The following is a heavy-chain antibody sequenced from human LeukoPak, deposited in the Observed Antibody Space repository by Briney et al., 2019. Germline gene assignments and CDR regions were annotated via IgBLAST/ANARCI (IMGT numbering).Heavy chain of an antibody. D-gene: IGHD1-26*01. Sequence: GGSLGLSCAASGFTVSSNYMSWVRQAPGKGLEWVSVIYSGGSTYYADSVKGRFTISRDNAKNSLYLQMNSLRAEDTAVYYCARGPRGVVGAPLNWGQGTLVTVSS. J-gene: IGHJ4*02. CDR3: ARGPRGVVGAPLN. CDR1: GFTVSSNY. V-gene: IGHV3-53*01. CDR2: IYSGGST.